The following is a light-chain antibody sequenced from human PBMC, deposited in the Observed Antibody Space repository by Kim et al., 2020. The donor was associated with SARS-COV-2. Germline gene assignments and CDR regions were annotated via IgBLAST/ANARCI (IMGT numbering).Light chain of an antibody. J-gene: IGLJ2*01. CDR2: KDS. Sequence: PGQTARITCTGDALPKQYAYWYQQKPGQAPVLVIYKDSERPSGIPERFSGSSSGTTVTLTISGVQAEDEADYYCQSADSSGTYVVFGGGTQLTVL. CDR1: ALPKQY. CDR3: QSADSSGTYVV. V-gene: IGLV3-25*03.